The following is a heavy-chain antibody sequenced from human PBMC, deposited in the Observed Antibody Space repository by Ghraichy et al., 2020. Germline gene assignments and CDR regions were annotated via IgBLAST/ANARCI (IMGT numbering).Heavy chain of an antibody. CDR1: GGSISSSSYY. CDR3: ARDLSVGGWLLQAQNPNWFDP. D-gene: IGHD3-22*01. CDR2: IYYSGST. Sequence: SETLSLTCTVSGGSISSSSYYWGWIRQPPGKGLEWIGSIYYSGSTYYNPSLKSRVTISVDTSKNQFSLKLSSVTAADTAVYYCARDLSVGGWLLQAQNPNWFDPWGQRTLVTVSS. J-gene: IGHJ5*02. V-gene: IGHV4-39*07.